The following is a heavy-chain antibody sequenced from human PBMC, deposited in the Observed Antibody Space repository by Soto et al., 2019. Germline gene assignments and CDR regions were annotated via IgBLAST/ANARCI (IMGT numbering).Heavy chain of an antibody. Sequence: ASVKVSCKASGYTFTSYYMHWVRQAPGQGLEWMGIINPSGGSTSYAQKFQGRVTMTRDTSTSTVYMELGSLRSEDTAVYYCARNMEIAAAGLRGYYYYGMDVWGQGTTVTVSS. D-gene: IGHD6-13*01. CDR2: INPSGGST. V-gene: IGHV1-46*01. J-gene: IGHJ6*02. CDR1: GYTFTSYY. CDR3: ARNMEIAAAGLRGYYYYGMDV.